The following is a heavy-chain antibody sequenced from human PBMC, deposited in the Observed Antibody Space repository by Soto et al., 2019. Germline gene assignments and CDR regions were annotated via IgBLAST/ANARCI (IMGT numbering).Heavy chain of an antibody. D-gene: IGHD5-18*01. V-gene: IGHV3-15*01. CDR1: GFTFNNVW. Sequence: EVQLVESGGGLVTPGGSLRLSCVASGFTFNNVWMTWVRQAPGKGLEWVGHIKGETDGGTTDYAAPVKGRFTISRDDSKNTLFLQMSSLKTDDTGVDYCTTDPPPAMAGREGCLDSWGQGTLVTVSS. CDR2: IKGETDGGTT. CDR3: TTDPPPAMAGREGCLDS. J-gene: IGHJ4*02.